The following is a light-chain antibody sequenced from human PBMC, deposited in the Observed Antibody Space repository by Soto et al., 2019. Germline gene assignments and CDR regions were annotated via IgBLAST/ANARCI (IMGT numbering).Light chain of an antibody. V-gene: IGKV1-5*03. CDR2: KAS. CDR1: QSISSW. Sequence: DMQMTQSPSTLSASVGDRVTSTCRASQSISSWLAWYQQKPGKAPKLLIYKASSLETGVPSRFSGSGSGTEFTLIISSLQPDDFASYYCQQYGSSSPWTFGQGTKVEIK. CDR3: QQYGSSSPWT. J-gene: IGKJ1*01.